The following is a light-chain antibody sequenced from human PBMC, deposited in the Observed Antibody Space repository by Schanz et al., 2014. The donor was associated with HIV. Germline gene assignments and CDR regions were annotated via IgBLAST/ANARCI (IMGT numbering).Light chain of an antibody. Sequence: DVQMTQSPSTLSASVGDRVTLTCRASQSISNSLAWYQQKPGKAPKLLIYQASSLEAGVSSTFSGSGSGTEFTLTINSLQPEDFATYYCQQTSGFPRTFGQGTTVEVK. CDR2: QAS. V-gene: IGKV1-5*03. CDR1: QSISNS. J-gene: IGKJ1*01. CDR3: QQTSGFPRT.